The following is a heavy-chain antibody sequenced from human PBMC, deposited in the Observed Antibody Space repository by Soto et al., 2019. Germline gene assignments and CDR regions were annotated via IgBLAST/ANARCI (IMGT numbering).Heavy chain of an antibody. CDR1: GFKFSNYA. CDR3: AKDRRAGGNSAFYFDF. Sequence: PGGSLRLSCAASGFKFSNYAMSWVRQAPGKGLEWVSLIIATGGGTYYADSVKGRFTISRDNSHNTLYLQVHSLTAEDTAVYYCAKDRRAGGNSAFYFDFWGQGAQVTVPS. CDR2: IIATGGGT. V-gene: IGHV3-23*01. J-gene: IGHJ4*02. D-gene: IGHD3-16*01.